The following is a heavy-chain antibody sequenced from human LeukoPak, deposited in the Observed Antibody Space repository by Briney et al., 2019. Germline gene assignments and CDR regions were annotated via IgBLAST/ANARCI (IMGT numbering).Heavy chain of an antibody. CDR2: IYYRGAT. D-gene: IGHD1-26*01. CDR3: ENRGNYNHRYWYFDL. Sequence: PSETLSLTCAVSGGSVTRNNQYWVWIRPPPGKGLEWIGSIYYRGATSYHPSLTSQLTKFLDTSENQFSLRLSSVPAPDRAVYYCENRGNYNHRYWYFDLWSRGTMVTVSS. J-gene: IGHJ2*01. CDR1: GGSVTRNNQY. V-gene: IGHV4-39*01.